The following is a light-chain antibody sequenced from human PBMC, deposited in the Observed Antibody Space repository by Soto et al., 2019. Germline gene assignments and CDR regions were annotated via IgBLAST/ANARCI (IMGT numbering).Light chain of an antibody. Sequence: EIVLTQSPGTLSLSPGERATLSCRASQSVSSSYLAWYQQKPGQAPRLLIYGASSRATGVPDRFSGSGSGTDFTLTTSRLETEDFAVFYCQQYGTSEIIFGQGTRLELK. J-gene: IGKJ5*01. CDR1: QSVSSSY. V-gene: IGKV3-20*01. CDR3: QQYGTSEII. CDR2: GAS.